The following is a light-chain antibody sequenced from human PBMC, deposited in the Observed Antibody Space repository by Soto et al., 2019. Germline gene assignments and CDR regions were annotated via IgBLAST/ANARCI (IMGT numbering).Light chain of an antibody. CDR1: HSLVYSDGNTY. Sequence: DVVMTQSPLSLSVTLGQPASISCRSSHSLVYSDGNTYLHWIHQRPGQSPRRLIYKVSNRDSGVPDRFSGSGSGCDVTLKISRVEAEDVGVYYCIQGTHLFTFGPGTKVEI. V-gene: IGKV2-30*01. CDR3: IQGTHLFT. CDR2: KVS. J-gene: IGKJ3*01.